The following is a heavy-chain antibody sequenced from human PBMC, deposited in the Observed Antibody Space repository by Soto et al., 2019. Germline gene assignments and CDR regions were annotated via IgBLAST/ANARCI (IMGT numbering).Heavy chain of an antibody. V-gene: IGHV4-39*01. J-gene: IGHJ4*02. CDR3: ARYPGREVFDY. CDR2: IYYSGST. Sequence: PSETLSLTCTVSGGSISSSSYYRGWIRQPPGKGLEWIGSIYYSGSTYYNPSLKSRVTISVDTSKNQFSLKLSSVTAADTAVYYCARYPGREVFDYWGQGTLVTVSS. CDR1: GGSISSSSYY.